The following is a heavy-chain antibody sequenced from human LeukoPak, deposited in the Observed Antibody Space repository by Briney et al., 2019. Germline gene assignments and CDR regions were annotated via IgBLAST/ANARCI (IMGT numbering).Heavy chain of an antibody. D-gene: IGHD2-15*01. J-gene: IGHJ6*03. CDR3: ARDGYCSGGSCYYYYMDV. CDR1: GGSISSYY. Sequence: SETLSLTCTVSGGSISSYYWSWIRQPPGKGLEWIGYIYYSGGTNYNPSLKSRVTISVDTSKNQFSLKLSSVTAADTAVYYCARDGYCSGGSCYYYYMDVWGKGTTVTVSS. V-gene: IGHV4-59*01. CDR2: IYYSGGT.